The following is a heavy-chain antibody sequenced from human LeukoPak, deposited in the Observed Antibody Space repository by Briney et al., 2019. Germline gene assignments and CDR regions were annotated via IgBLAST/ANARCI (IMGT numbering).Heavy chain of an antibody. J-gene: IGHJ3*02. Sequence: SGTLSLTCAVSGGSISSSNWWSWVRQPPGKGLEWIGYIYYSGSTNYNPSLKSRVTISVDTSKNQFSLKLSSVTAADTAVYYCARDDSVDAFDIWGQGTMVTVSS. V-gene: IGHV4-4*02. CDR1: GGSISSSNW. CDR3: ARDDSVDAFDI. D-gene: IGHD2-21*01. CDR2: IYYSGST.